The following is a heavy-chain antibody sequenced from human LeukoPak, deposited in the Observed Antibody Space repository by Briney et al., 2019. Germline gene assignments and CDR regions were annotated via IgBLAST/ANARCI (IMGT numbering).Heavy chain of an antibody. CDR3: AREVDLDNWNGGTFDY. J-gene: IGHJ4*02. CDR1: GGSISSGGYY. Sequence: SETLSLTCTVSGGSISSGGYYWSWIRQPPGKGLEWIGYIYHSGSTYYNPSLKSRVTISVDRSKNQFSLKLSSVTAADTAVYYCAREVDLDNWNGGTFDYWGQGTLVTVSS. CDR2: IYHSGST. V-gene: IGHV4-30-2*01. D-gene: IGHD1-1*01.